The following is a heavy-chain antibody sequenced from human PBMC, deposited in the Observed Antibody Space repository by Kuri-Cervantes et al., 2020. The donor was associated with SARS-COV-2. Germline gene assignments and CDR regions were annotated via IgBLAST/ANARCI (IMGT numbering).Heavy chain of an antibody. V-gene: IGHV3-9*01. J-gene: IGHJ4*02. CDR3: AKVETASLDY. Sequence: SLKISCAASGFTFDDYAMHWVRQAPGKGLEWVSGISWNSGSIGYADSVKGRFTISRDNAKNSLHLEMNSLKPEDTAVYYCAKVETASLDYWGQGTLVTVSS. CDR1: GFTFDDYA. D-gene: IGHD3-3*01. CDR2: ISWNSGSI.